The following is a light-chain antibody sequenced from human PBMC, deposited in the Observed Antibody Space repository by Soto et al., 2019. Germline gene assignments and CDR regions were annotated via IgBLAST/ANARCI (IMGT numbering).Light chain of an antibody. Sequence: QSALTQPRSVSGSPGQSVTISCTGTNSDVGSCNCVSWYQQYPGKAPKLMIYDVSKRPSGVPDRFSGSKSGTTASLTISGLQAEDEADYCCCSDAGSFVVFGGGTKVTVL. CDR2: DVS. CDR1: NSDVGSCNC. J-gene: IGLJ2*01. V-gene: IGLV2-11*01. CDR3: CSDAGSFVV.